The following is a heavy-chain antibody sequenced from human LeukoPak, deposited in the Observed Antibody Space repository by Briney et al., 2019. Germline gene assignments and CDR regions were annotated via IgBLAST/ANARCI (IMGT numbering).Heavy chain of an antibody. J-gene: IGHJ4*02. Sequence: GGSLRLSCAASGFTVSSNYMSWVRQAPGKGLEGVSVIYSGGSTYYADSVKGRVTISRDNSKNTLYLQMNSLRAEDTAVYYCVRGDYGDYTLFDYWGQGTLVTVSS. CDR1: GFTVSSNY. V-gene: IGHV3-53*01. D-gene: IGHD4-17*01. CDR3: VRGDYGDYTLFDY. CDR2: IYSGGST.